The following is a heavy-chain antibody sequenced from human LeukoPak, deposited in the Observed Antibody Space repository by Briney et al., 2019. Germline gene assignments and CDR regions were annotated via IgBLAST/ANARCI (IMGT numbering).Heavy chain of an antibody. CDR3: ARVTGYMIEDYFDY. V-gene: IGHV4-59*01. Sequence: ETLSLSCTVSGGAISGYYWSWIRQPPGKGLEWIGEIYYRGSTHYHPSLKRRVNISVDTSKNQFSLRLSSVTAADTAVYYCARVTGYMIEDYFDYWGQGTLVTVSS. CDR2: IYYRGST. D-gene: IGHD3-22*01. J-gene: IGHJ4*02. CDR1: GGAISGYY.